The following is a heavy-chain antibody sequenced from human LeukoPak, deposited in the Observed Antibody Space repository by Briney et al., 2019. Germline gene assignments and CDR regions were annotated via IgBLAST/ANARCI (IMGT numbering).Heavy chain of an antibody. Sequence: GGSLRLSCAASGFTFSNYAMTWVRQAPGKGLEWVSGISGSGSSTYYADSVKGRFALSRDYPKNTLYLQMNSLRAEDTAVYYCARRSRAYWFDPWGQGTLVTVSS. V-gene: IGHV3-23*01. J-gene: IGHJ5*02. CDR1: GFTFSNYA. CDR3: ARRSRAYWFDP. CDR2: ISGSGSST.